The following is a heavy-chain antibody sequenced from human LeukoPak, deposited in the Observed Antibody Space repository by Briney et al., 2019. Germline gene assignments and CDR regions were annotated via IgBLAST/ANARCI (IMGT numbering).Heavy chain of an antibody. J-gene: IGHJ4*02. CDR2: ISSTSSYI. CDR3: ARDSTYYDILTGYSASYYFDY. Sequence: PLGSLRLSCAASGFTFRRYTVNWVRQSPGEGLGWVSAISSTSSYIYYADSVKGRFTISRDNAKNSLYLQMNSLRAEDTAVYYCARDSTYYDILTGYSASYYFDYWGQGTLVTVSS. D-gene: IGHD3-9*01. CDR1: GFTFRRYT. V-gene: IGHV3-21*01.